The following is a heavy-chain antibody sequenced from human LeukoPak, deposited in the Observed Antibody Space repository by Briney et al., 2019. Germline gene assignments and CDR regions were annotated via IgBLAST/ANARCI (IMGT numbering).Heavy chain of an antibody. V-gene: IGHV3-20*04. J-gene: IGHJ4*02. CDR2: VNWNGGST. CDR3: ARGRDGSSHFGPAFDY. D-gene: IGHD5-24*01. CDR1: GFTFDDYG. Sequence: PAGGSLRLSCAASGFTFDDYGMSWVRQVPGKGLEWVAGVNWNGGSTGYAESMKGRVTISSDNAKNSLYLQMNSLGVEDTAFYYCARGRDGSSHFGPAFDYWGQGTLVIVSS.